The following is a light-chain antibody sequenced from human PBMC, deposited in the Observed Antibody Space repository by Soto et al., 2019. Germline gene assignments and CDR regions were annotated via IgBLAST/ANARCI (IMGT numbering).Light chain of an antibody. J-gene: IGKJ5*01. V-gene: IGKV2D-29*01. CDR3: MQRTXVPIT. CDR1: ESLLYSDVKTY. Sequence: DVVVTQTPLSLAVTPGQPASMSCKSSESLLYSDVKTYLYWYLQRPGQPPQLLIYDVSNRFSGVPDRFSGSGSGTDFTLKISRVEAEDVGVYYXMQRTXVPITFGQGTRREIK. CDR2: DVS.